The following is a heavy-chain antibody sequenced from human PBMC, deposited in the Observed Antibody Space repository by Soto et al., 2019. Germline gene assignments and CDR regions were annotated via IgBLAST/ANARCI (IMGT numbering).Heavy chain of an antibody. CDR3: EKDLAYDYAQIWYYYGRDV. CDR1: GFTFSSYA. CDR2: ISGSGGST. J-gene: IGHJ6*02. V-gene: IGHV3-23*01. D-gene: IGHD5-12*01. Sequence: GGSLRLSCAASGFTFSSYAMSWVRQAPGKGLEWVSAISGSGGSTYYADSVKGRFTISRDNSKNTLYLQMNSLRAEDTAVYYCEKDLAYDYAQIWYYYGRDVWGQGTRVTVSS.